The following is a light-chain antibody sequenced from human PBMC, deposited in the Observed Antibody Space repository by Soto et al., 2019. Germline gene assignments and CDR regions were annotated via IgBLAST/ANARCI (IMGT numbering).Light chain of an antibody. Sequence: QSALPQPASVSGSPGQSITISCTGTSSDVGSYNLVSWYQQHPGKAPKLMIYEGSKRPSGVSNRFSGSKSGNTASLTISGLQAEDEADYYCCSYAGSSTSYVFGPGPKVPVL. V-gene: IGLV2-23*01. CDR2: EGS. CDR1: SSDVGSYNL. J-gene: IGLJ1*01. CDR3: CSYAGSSTSYV.